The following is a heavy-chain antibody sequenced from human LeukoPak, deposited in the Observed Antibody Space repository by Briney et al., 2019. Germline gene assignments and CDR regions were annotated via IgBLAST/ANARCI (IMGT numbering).Heavy chain of an antibody. CDR1: GYSFTSYW. V-gene: IGHV5-10-1*01. CDR3: ARQPGLSAVAVEC. J-gene: IGHJ4*02. CDR2: IDPSDSYA. Sequence: GESLKISCKGSGYSFTSYWISWVCQMPGKGLEWMGRIDPSDSYANYSPSFQGHVTFSVDKSISTAYLHWSSLKASDTAMYYCARQPGLSAVAVECWGQGTLVTVSS. D-gene: IGHD6-19*01.